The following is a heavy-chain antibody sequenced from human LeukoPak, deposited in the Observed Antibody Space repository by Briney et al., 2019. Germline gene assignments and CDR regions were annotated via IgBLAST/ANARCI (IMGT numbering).Heavy chain of an antibody. J-gene: IGHJ4*02. CDR2: ISAYNGKT. D-gene: IGHD3-22*01. CDR1: TYTFSFSTYG. CDR3: ARDLGYYDRLDQFDC. V-gene: IGHV1-18*01. Sequence: ASVKVSCKASTYTFSFSTYGISGVRQAPGQGLEWMGWISAYNGKTNYAQKIQGRVTMTTDTSTSTAYMELRSLRSDDTAVYYCARDLGYYDRLDQFDCWGQGTLVTVSS.